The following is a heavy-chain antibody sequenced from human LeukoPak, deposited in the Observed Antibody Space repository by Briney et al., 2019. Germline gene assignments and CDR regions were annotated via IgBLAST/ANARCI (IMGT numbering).Heavy chain of an antibody. CDR3: ARSGVVRGVIYFDY. CDR2: INPNSGGT. Sequence: VASVKVSCKASGYTFTGYYMHWVRQAPGQGLEWMGWINPNSGGTNYAQKFQGWVTMTRDTSISTAYMELSRLRSDDTAVYYCARSGVVRGVIYFDYWGQGTLVTVSS. CDR1: GYTFTGYY. J-gene: IGHJ4*02. D-gene: IGHD3-10*01. V-gene: IGHV1-2*04.